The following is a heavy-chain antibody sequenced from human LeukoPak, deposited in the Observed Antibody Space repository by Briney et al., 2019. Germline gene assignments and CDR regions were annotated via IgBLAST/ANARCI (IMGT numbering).Heavy chain of an antibody. D-gene: IGHD3-16*01. CDR2: IYYSGST. Sequence: SETLSLTCNVSGGSISSSSYYWGWIRQPPGKGLEWIGSIYYSGSTYYNPSLKSRVTISVDTSKNQFSLKLSSVTAADTAVYYCARLYRSVWPGFQHWGQGTLVTVSS. J-gene: IGHJ1*01. CDR3: ARLYRSVWPGFQH. V-gene: IGHV4-39*07. CDR1: GGSISSSSYY.